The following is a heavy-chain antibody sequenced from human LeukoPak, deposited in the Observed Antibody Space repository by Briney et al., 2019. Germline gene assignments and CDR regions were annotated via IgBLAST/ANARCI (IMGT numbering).Heavy chain of an antibody. CDR1: GGSFSGYY. Sequence: PSETLSLTCAVYGGSFSGYYWSWIRQHPGKGLEWIGYIYYSGSTYYNPSLKSRVTISVDTSKNQFSLKLSSVTAADTAVYYCARQSRRSSSFPLDYWGQGTLVTVSS. D-gene: IGHD6-13*01. CDR3: ARQSRRSSSFPLDY. CDR2: IYYSGST. V-gene: IGHV4-31*11. J-gene: IGHJ4*02.